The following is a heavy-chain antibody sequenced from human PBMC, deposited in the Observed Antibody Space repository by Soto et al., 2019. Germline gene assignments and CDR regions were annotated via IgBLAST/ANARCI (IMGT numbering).Heavy chain of an antibody. V-gene: IGHV3-48*01. CDR2: ISSSSSTI. J-gene: IGHJ6*04. CDR3: ARVSTDIVDV. D-gene: IGHD2-15*01. CDR1: GFTFSSYS. Sequence: GGSLRLSCAASGFTFSSYSMNWVRQAPGKGLEWVSYISSSSSTIYYADSVKGRFTISRDNAKHSQYLQMNGLRAEDTAVYYCARVSTDIVDVWGKGTTVTVSS.